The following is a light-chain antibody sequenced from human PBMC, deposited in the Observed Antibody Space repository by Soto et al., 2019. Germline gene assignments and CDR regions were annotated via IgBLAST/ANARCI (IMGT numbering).Light chain of an antibody. CDR3: SSYTSSSTLDVV. Sequence: QSALTQPASVSGSPGQSITITCTGTSSDVGGYNYVSWYQQHPGKAPKLMIYDVSNRPSGVSNRFSGSKSGNTASLTISGLQAEDAADDYCSSYTSSSTLDVVFGGGTKVTVL. V-gene: IGLV2-14*01. CDR1: SSDVGGYNY. J-gene: IGLJ2*01. CDR2: DVS.